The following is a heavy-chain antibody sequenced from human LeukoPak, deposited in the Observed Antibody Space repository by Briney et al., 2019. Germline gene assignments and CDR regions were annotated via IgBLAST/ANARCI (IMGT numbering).Heavy chain of an antibody. Sequence: SETLSLTCAVSGGSISIGGYSWSWIRQPPGKGLEWIGYIYHSGSTYYNPSLKSRVTISVDRSKNQFSLKLSSVTAADTAVYYCARDRGSSSSYYYGMDVWGQGTTVTVSS. CDR3: ARDRGSSSSYYYGMDV. J-gene: IGHJ6*02. D-gene: IGHD6-6*01. V-gene: IGHV4-30-2*01. CDR2: IYHSGST. CDR1: GGSISIGGYS.